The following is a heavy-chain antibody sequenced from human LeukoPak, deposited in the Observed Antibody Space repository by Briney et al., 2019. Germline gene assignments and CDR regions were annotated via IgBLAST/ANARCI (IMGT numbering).Heavy chain of an antibody. J-gene: IGHJ4*02. D-gene: IGHD4-17*01. CDR1: GFTFSSYG. Sequence: GGSLRLSCAASGFTFSSYGMHWVRQAPGKGLEWVAVISYDGSNKYYADSVEGRFTISRDNSKNTLYLQMNSLRAEDTAVYYCAKVDTYEGLHYGPFDYWGQGTLVTVSS. CDR2: ISYDGSNK. CDR3: AKVDTYEGLHYGPFDY. V-gene: IGHV3-30*18.